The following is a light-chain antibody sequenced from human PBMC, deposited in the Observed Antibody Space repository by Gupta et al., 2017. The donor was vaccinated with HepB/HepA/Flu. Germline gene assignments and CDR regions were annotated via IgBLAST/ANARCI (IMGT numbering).Light chain of an antibody. CDR3: AAWDDSLSGYVV. V-gene: IGLV1-47*01. CDR1: SSNIGSNY. J-gene: IGLJ2*01. Sequence: QSVLPQPPSASGTPGQRVTISCSGSSSNIGSNYVYWYQQFPGTAPKLLIYRNNQRPSGVPDRFSGSKSGTSASLAISGLRSEDEADYYCAAWDDSLSGYVVFGGGTKLTVL. CDR2: RNN.